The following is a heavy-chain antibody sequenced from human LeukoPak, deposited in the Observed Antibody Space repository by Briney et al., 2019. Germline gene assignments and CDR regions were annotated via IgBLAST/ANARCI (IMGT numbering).Heavy chain of an antibody. J-gene: IGHJ5*02. V-gene: IGHV4-39*07. CDR2: IYYSGST. CDR1: GGSISSSSYY. CDR3: AQAHCSSTSCYAGWFDP. Sequence: SETLSLTCTVSGGSISSSSYYWGWIRQPPGKGLEWIGSIYYSGSTYYNPSLKTRVTISVDTSKNQFSLKLRSVTAADTAVYYCAQAHCSSTSCYAGWFDPWGQGTLVTVSS. D-gene: IGHD2-2*01.